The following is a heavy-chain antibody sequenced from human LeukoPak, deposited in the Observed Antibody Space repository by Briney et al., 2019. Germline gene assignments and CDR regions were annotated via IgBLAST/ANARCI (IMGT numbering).Heavy chain of an antibody. CDR3: ARDEDGYYY. D-gene: IGHD3-22*01. CDR1: GFTFSRYW. V-gene: IGHV3-7*01. J-gene: IGHJ4*02. Sequence: GGSPRLSCAASGFTFSRYWMSWVRQAPGKGLEWVANIKQDGSEKYYVDSVKGRFTISRDNAKNSLYLQMNSLRAEDTAVYYCARDEDGYYYWGQGTLVTVSS. CDR2: IKQDGSEK.